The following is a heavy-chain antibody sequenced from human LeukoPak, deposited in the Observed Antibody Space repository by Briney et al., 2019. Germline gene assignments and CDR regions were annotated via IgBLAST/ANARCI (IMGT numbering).Heavy chain of an antibody. V-gene: IGHV4-59*01. CDR3: ARAFDSSSPMDV. CDR2: IYYSGST. Sequence: SETLSLTCTVSGGSISSYYWSWIRQPPGKGLEWIGYIYYSGSTNYNPSLKSRVTISVDTSKNQFSLKLSSVTAADTAVYYCARAFDSSSPMDVWGKGTTVTVSS. D-gene: IGHD6-13*01. CDR1: GGSISSYY. J-gene: IGHJ6*03.